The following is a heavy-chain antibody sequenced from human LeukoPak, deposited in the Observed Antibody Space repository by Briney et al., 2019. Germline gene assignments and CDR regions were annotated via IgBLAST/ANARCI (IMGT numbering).Heavy chain of an antibody. Sequence: GRSLRLSCAASGFTFSSYGMHWVRQAPGEGLEWVAVIWYDGSNKYYADSVKGRFTISRDNSKNTLYLQMNSLRAEDTAVYYCARDEESHFDYWGQGTLVTVSS. CDR2: IWYDGSNK. J-gene: IGHJ4*02. CDR3: ARDEESHFDY. CDR1: GFTFSSYG. V-gene: IGHV3-33*01.